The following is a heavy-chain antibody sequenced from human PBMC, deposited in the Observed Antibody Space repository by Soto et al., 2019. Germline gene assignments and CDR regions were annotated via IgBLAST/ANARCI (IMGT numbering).Heavy chain of an antibody. CDR2: IFYTGGT. V-gene: IGHV4-39*01. D-gene: IGHD3-22*01. CDR3: STFSSGFYGMDV. CDR1: GGSISSSSYY. J-gene: IGHJ6*02. Sequence: SETLSLTCTVSGGSISSSSYYWAWIRQPPGKGLEWIGSIFYTGGTYYNPSLRSRITVSADMSKNQFSLNLSSVTAADAAVYYCSTFSSGFYGMDVWGQGTTVTVSS.